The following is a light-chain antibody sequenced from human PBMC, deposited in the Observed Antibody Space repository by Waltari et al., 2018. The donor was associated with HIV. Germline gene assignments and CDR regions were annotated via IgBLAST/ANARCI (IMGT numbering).Light chain of an antibody. CDR2: DTS. V-gene: IGKV3-15*01. Sequence: EIVMTQSPATLSVSPGERATLSCKASQSVSSNLAWYQQRPGQAPRLLIFDTSPRATGIPARFSGTGSGTEFTLTISDLQSEDFAVYYCQQYNNWPPWTFGQGTKVEI. CDR1: QSVSSN. J-gene: IGKJ1*01. CDR3: QQYNNWPPWT.